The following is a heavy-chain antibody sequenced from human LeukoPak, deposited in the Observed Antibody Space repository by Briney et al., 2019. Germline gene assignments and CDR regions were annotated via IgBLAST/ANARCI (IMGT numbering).Heavy chain of an antibody. CDR1: GFTFNSYA. CDR2: ISCDGSNK. D-gene: IGHD3-9*01. Sequence: GRSLRLSCKASGFTFNSYAMHWVRQAPGKGLEWVAVISCDGSNKYYADSVKGRFTISRDNSTNTLYLQMNSLRAEDTAVYYCARGLHYDILAGYLQFDYWGQGTLVTVSS. J-gene: IGHJ4*02. CDR3: ARGLHYDILAGYLQFDY. V-gene: IGHV3-30*04.